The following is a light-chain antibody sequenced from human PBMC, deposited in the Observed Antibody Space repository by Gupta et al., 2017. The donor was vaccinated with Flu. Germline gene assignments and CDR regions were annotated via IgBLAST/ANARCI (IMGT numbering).Light chain of an antibody. Sequence: DIQMTQSPSSLSASVGDRVTITCRASQSISSYLNWYQQKPGKAPKLLIYAASSLQSGVPSMFSGSGSGTDFTLTISSLQPEDFATYYCQQSYSTSTFGGGTKVEIK. V-gene: IGKV1-39*01. CDR3: QQSYSTST. J-gene: IGKJ4*01. CDR2: AAS. CDR1: QSISSY.